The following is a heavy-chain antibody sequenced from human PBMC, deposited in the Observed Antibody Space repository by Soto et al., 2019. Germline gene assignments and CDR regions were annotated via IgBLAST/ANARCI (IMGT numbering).Heavy chain of an antibody. CDR3: AKDSREGVPAPMDV. V-gene: IGHV3-23*01. Sequence: PGGSLRLSCGASGFTFSGYAGSWVRQAPGKGLEWVSAISGSGGSTYYADSVKGRFTISRDNSKNTLYLQMNSLRAEDTAVYYCAKDSREGVPAPMDVWGQGTTVTVSS. J-gene: IGHJ6*02. CDR1: GFTFSGYA. D-gene: IGHD2-2*01. CDR2: ISGSGGST.